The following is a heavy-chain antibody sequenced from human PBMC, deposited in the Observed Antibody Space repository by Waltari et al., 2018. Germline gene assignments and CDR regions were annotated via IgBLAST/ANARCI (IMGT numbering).Heavy chain of an antibody. CDR3: ARDQVGATDY. CDR2: IYYSGST. D-gene: IGHD1-26*01. V-gene: IGHV4-59*01. Sequence: QVQLQESCPGLVKPSETLSITCTVSGGSISSYYWSWIRQPPGKGLEWIGYIYYSGSTNYNPSLKSRVTISVDTSKNQFSLKLSSVTAADTAVYYCARDQVGATDYWGQGTLVTVSS. CDR1: GGSISSYY. J-gene: IGHJ4*02.